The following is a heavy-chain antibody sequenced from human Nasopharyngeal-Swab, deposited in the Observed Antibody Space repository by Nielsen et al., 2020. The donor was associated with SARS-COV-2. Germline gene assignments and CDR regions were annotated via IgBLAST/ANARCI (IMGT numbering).Heavy chain of an antibody. CDR2: TYYRSRWRN. CDR1: GDSVSNNNAA. CDR3: ARAPIFGSGSYADY. V-gene: IGHV6-1*01. J-gene: IGHJ4*02. Sequence: SETLSLTCAISGDSVSNNNAAWTWIRQSPSRGLEWLGRTYYRSRWRNDYAVSVKSRVTISADTSKNQVFLQLNSVTPEDTAIYYCARAPIFGSGSYADYWGQGTLVTVSS. D-gene: IGHD3-10*01.